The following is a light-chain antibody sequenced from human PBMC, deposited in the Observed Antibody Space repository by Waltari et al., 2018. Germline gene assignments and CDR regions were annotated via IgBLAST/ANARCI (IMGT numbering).Light chain of an antibody. CDR2: GKN. Sequence: DPAVSVALGQTVRITCQGDSLRSYYASWYQQKPGQAPVLVIYGKNNRPSGIPDRFSGSSSGNTASLTITGAQAEDEADYYCNSRDSSGNLVVFGGGTKLTVL. CDR3: NSRDSSGNLVV. CDR1: SLRSYY. V-gene: IGLV3-19*01. J-gene: IGLJ2*01.